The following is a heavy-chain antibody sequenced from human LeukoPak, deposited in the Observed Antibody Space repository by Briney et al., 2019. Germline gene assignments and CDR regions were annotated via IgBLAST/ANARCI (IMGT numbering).Heavy chain of an antibody. Sequence: GASVKVSCKASGGTFSSYAISWVRQAPGQGLEWMGGIIPIFGTANYAQKFQGRVTITADESTSTAYMELSSLRSEDTAVYYCARGAKPLVVTASTYWGQGTLVTVSS. D-gene: IGHD2-21*02. CDR3: ARGAKPLVVTASTY. V-gene: IGHV1-69*13. CDR2: IIPIFGTA. J-gene: IGHJ4*02. CDR1: GGTFSSYA.